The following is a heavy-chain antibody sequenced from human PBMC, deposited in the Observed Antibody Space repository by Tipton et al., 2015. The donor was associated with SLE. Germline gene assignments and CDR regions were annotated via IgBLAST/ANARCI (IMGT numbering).Heavy chain of an antibody. V-gene: IGHV4-39*01. CDR3: ARLGKVYYDFWSGYPRPSDAFDI. CDR2: IYSSGYT. Sequence: TLSLTCTVSGGSITSSSYYWVWIRQPPGKGLEWIGSIYSSGYTYYNPSLKSRISISVDTSKSQFSLKLSSVTAADTAVYYCARLGKVYYDFWSGYPRPSDAFDIWGQGTMVTVSS. D-gene: IGHD3-3*01. J-gene: IGHJ3*02. CDR1: GGSITSSSYY.